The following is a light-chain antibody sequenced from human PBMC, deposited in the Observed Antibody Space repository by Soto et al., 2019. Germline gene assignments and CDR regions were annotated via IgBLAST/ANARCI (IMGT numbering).Light chain of an antibody. CDR3: QQSYSTPPIT. CDR1: QSISSY. J-gene: IGKJ5*01. V-gene: IGKV1-39*01. Sequence: DIQITQSPSSLSASVGDRVTITCRASQSISSYLNWYQQKPGKAPKLLIYAASSLQSGVPSRFRGSGSGTDFTLTISSLQPEDFATYYCQQSYSTPPITFGQGTRLEIK. CDR2: AAS.